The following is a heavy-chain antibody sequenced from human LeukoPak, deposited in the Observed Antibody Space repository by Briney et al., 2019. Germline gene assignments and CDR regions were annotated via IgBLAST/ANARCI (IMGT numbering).Heavy chain of an antibody. CDR2: ISGSGGSI. D-gene: IGHD5-18*01. Sequence: GGSLRLSCAASGFTFSNYVMSWVRQAPGKGLEWVSGISGSGGSIYYADSVKGRFTISRDSSKNTLNLQMNRLRAEDAAVYYCANHGDTAMWLDYWGQGTLVTVSS. CDR1: GFTFSNYV. V-gene: IGHV3-23*01. J-gene: IGHJ4*02. CDR3: ANHGDTAMWLDY.